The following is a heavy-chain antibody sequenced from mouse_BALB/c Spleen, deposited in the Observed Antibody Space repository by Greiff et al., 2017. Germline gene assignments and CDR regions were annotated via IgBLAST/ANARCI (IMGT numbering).Heavy chain of an antibody. CDR1: GFSITSGYY. Sequence: EVKLMESGPGLVKPSQSLSLTCSVTGFSITSGYYWNWIRQFPGNKLEWRGYISYDGSNNYNPSLKNRISITRDTSKNQFFLKLNSVTTEDTATYYCARWRDYSGLMDYWGQGTSVTVSS. CDR3: ARWRDYSGLMDY. D-gene: IGHD1-2*01. CDR2: ISYDGSN. J-gene: IGHJ4*01. V-gene: IGHV3-6*02.